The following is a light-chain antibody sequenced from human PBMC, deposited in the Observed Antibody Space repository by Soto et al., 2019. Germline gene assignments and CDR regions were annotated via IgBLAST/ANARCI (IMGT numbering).Light chain of an antibody. J-gene: IGKJ2*01. Sequence: DIRMTHSPSSLSAFVGDIVTITCRASQSISTYLNWYQQKPWTAPYLLIYAASSLQMGVPSRFSGSGSLTDFTLTISSLQPEDFATYQGQASYSTPYTVGQKTKVDI. CDR3: QASYSTPYT. CDR1: QSISTY. CDR2: AAS. V-gene: IGKV1-39*01.